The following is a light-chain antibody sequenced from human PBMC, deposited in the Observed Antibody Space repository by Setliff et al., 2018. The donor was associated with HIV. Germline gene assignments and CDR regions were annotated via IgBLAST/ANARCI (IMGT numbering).Light chain of an antibody. Sequence: QSALTQPASVSGSPGQSLTVSCSGTSSDLGTYESVSWYQHHPGKAPKLIIYEINRRPSGVSSRFSASKSGDTATLTISGLQAEDEADYYCCSYASTRSYVFGTGTKVTVL. CDR3: CSYASTRSYV. J-gene: IGLJ1*01. CDR2: EIN. CDR1: SSDLGTYES. V-gene: IGLV2-23*02.